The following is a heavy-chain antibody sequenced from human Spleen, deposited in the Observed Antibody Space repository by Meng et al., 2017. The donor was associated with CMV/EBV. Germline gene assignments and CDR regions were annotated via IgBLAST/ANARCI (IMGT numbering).Heavy chain of an antibody. V-gene: IGHV3-48*03. CDR2: ISSSGKTI. CDR3: AKERLRLYYGMDV. Sequence: GESLKISCAASGFTFSSYDMTWVRQTPGKGLEWVSYISSSGKTIYYADSVKGRFTISRDNAKNSLYLQMNSLRAEDTAVYYCAKERLRLYYGMDVWGQGTTVTVSS. J-gene: IGHJ6*02. CDR1: GFTFSSYD.